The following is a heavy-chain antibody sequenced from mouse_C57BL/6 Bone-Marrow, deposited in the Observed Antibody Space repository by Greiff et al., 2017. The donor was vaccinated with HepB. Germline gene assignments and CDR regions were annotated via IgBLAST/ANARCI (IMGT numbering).Heavy chain of an antibody. V-gene: IGHV1-82*01. CDR3: ARGPYYYFDY. CDR2: IYPGDGDT. J-gene: IGHJ2*01. Sequence: QVQLQQSGPELVKPGASVKISCKASGYAFSSSWMNWVKQRPGKGLEWIGRIYPGDGDTNYNGKFKGKATLTVDTSSSTAYMQLSSLTSEDSAVYYCARGPYYYFDYWGQGTTLTVSS. CDR1: GYAFSSSW. D-gene: IGHD1-1*01.